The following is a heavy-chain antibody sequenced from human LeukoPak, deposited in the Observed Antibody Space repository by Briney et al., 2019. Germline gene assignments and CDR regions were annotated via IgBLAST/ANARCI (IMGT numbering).Heavy chain of an antibody. D-gene: IGHD1-1*01. CDR3: ARLQPNSGEWAFDI. Sequence: SETLSLTCTVSGASISTYYWSWVRQSPGKGLEWIGYLYSRGSPNYNPSLKRRVTISVDTSKNHFSLTLSSVSAADTAVYYCARLQPNSGEWAFDIWGQGTMVTVSS. CDR2: LYSRGSP. V-gene: IGHV4-59*01. CDR1: GASISTYY. J-gene: IGHJ3*02.